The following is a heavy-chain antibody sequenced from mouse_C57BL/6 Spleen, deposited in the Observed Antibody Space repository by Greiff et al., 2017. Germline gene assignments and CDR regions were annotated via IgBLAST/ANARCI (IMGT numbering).Heavy chain of an antibody. CDR3: ARGHYSNYGFAY. Sequence: QVQLQQSGAELVKPGASVKMSCKASGYTFTNYPIEWMKQNHGKSLEWIGNFHPYNDDTKYNEKFKGKATLTVEKSSSTVYLELSRLTSDDAAVYYCARGHYSNYGFAYWGQGTLVTVSA. J-gene: IGHJ3*01. CDR2: FHPYNDDT. CDR1: GYTFTNYP. V-gene: IGHV1-47*01. D-gene: IGHD2-5*01.